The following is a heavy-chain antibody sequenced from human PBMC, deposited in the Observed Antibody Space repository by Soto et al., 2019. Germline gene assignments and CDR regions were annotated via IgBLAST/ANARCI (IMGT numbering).Heavy chain of an antibody. Sequence: QLQLQESGSGLVKPSQTLSLTCAVSGGSISSGGYSWSWIRQPPGKGLEWIGYIYHSGSTYYNPTLKSRVAISVDRAKNQFSLKLSAVTAADTAVYYCARDGSGSYYYYFDYCGQGTLVTVSS. CDR2: IYHSGST. D-gene: IGHD3-10*01. CDR3: ARDGSGSYYYYFDY. CDR1: GGSISSGGYS. V-gene: IGHV4-30-2*01. J-gene: IGHJ4*02.